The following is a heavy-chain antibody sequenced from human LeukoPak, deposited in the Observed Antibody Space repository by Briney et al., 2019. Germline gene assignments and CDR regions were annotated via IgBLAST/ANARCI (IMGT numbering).Heavy chain of an antibody. Sequence: GGSLRLSCAASGFSIRLYVMSWVRQAPGKGLEWVSDISGSGTSTHYADSVKGRFTISRDNSKKTLNLQMNSLTAEDTAVYYCAKVDSSERSGILTAFDVWGRGTMVTVSS. CDR2: ISGSGTST. J-gene: IGHJ3*01. D-gene: IGHD3-3*01. V-gene: IGHV3-23*01. CDR3: AKVDSSERSGILTAFDV. CDR1: GFSIRLYV.